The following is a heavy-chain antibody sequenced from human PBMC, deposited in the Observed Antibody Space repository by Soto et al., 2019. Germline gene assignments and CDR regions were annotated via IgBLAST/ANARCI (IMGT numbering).Heavy chain of an antibody. CDR1: GYTFTSYG. J-gene: IGHJ5*02. D-gene: IGHD2-15*01. CDR3: ARGLDLIGYCSGGSCSRLVWFDP. Sequence: ASVKGLCKASGYTFTSYGISWVRQAPGQGLEWMGWISAYNGNTNYAQKLQGRVTMTTDTPTSTAYMELRSLRSDDTAVYYCARGLDLIGYCSGGSCSRLVWFDPWGQGTLVTVSS. CDR2: ISAYNGNT. V-gene: IGHV1-18*04.